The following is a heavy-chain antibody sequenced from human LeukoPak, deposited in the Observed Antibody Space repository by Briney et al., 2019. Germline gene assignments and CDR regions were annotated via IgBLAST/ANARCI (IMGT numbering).Heavy chain of an antibody. D-gene: IGHD4-23*01. CDR3: ASDYGGNGGLDY. CDR1: GFTFSSYA. CDR2: ISYDGSNK. V-gene: IGHV3-30*04. Sequence: GGSLRLSCAASGFTFSSYAMHWVRQAPGKGLEWVAVISYDGSNKYYADSVKGRYTISRDNSKNTLYLQMNSLRAEDTAVYYCASDYGGNGGLDYWGQGTLVTVSS. J-gene: IGHJ4*02.